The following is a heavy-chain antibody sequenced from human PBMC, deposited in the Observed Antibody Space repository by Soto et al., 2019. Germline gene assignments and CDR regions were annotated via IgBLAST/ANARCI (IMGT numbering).Heavy chain of an antibody. Sequence: PGGSLRLSCAGSGFTFSHYAMSWVRQAPGKGLEWVAATSYDGSNKYYADSVKGRFIISRDNSKNTLDLQMNTLRAEDTAVYYCAGLYYGGDSVNNSWGQGTLVTVSS. D-gene: IGHD2-8*01. CDR1: GFTFSHYA. CDR3: AGLYYGGDSVNNS. CDR2: TSYDGSNK. V-gene: IGHV3-30-3*01. J-gene: IGHJ4*02.